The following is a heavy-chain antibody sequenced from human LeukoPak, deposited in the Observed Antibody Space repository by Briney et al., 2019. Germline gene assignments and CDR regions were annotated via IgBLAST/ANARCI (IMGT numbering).Heavy chain of an antibody. CDR3: AREGRRHNRRGRPYYYESSGYSYTFYY. CDR2: INHSGST. Sequence: SETLSLTCAVYGGSFSGYYWSWIRQPPGKGLEWIGEINHSGSTNYNPSLKSRVTISVDTSKNQFSLKLSSVTSADTAVYYCAREGRRHNRRGRPYYYESSGYSYTFYYWGQGTLVTVSS. D-gene: IGHD3-22*01. V-gene: IGHV4-34*01. CDR1: GGSFSGYY. J-gene: IGHJ4*02.